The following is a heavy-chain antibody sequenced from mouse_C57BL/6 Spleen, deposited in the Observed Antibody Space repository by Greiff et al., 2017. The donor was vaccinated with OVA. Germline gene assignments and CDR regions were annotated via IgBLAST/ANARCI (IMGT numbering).Heavy chain of an antibody. J-gene: IGHJ2*01. CDR1: GFTFSSYT. CDR3: ARHGDYYGSSPYYFDY. V-gene: IGHV5-9*01. D-gene: IGHD1-1*01. Sequence: EVQVVESGGGLVKPGGSLKLSCAASGFTFSSYTMSWVRQTPEKRLEWVATISGGGGNTYYPDSVKGRFTISRDNAKNTLYLQMSSLRSEDTALYYCARHGDYYGSSPYYFDYWGQGTTLTVSS. CDR2: ISGGGGNT.